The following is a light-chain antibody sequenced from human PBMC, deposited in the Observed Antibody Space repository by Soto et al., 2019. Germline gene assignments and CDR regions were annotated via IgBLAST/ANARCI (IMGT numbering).Light chain of an antibody. V-gene: IGKV1-5*03. CDR2: KAS. CDR3: QQYDSYARAT. Sequence: IQMTQSPSTLSASVGDRVTITCRASQSLSGWLAWYQHKPGKAPKLLIYKASSLESGVPSRFRGSVSGTEFTLTISNLQPDDFATYFCQQYDSYARATFGQGTKLEIK. J-gene: IGKJ2*01. CDR1: QSLSGW.